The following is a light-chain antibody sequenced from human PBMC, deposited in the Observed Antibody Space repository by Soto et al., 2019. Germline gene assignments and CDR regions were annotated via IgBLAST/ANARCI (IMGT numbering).Light chain of an antibody. CDR1: QSVSSN. Sequence: ETLMTQSPATLSVSPGERATLSCRASQSVSSNLSSYHQKPGQHPRLLIHGASTRATRIPARFIERESVREFTLTLRSLQPDHFASYYLQQDITYPPYNFGQGTK. CDR2: GAS. CDR3: QQDITYPPYN. J-gene: IGKJ2*01. V-gene: IGKV3D-15*01.